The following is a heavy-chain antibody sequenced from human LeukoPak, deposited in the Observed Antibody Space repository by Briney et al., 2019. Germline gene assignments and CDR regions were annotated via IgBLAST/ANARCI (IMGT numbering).Heavy chain of an antibody. CDR1: GFTFSSFW. D-gene: IGHD3-22*01. V-gene: IGHV3-7*01. CDR2: IREDESEE. Sequence: GRSLRLSCAASGFTFSSFWMSWVRQAPGKGLEWVANIREDESEEYYVDSVKGRFTISRDNAKNSLYLQMNSLRAEDTAVYYCARDSRVYYDSSSRWFDPWGQGTLVTVSS. CDR3: ARDSRVYYDSSSRWFDP. J-gene: IGHJ5*02.